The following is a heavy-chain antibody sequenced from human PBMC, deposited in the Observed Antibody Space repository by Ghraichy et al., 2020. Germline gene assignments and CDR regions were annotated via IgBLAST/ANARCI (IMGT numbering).Heavy chain of an antibody. CDR2: FDPEDGET. Sequence: ASVKVSCKVSGYTLTELSMHWVRQAPGKGLEWMGGFDPEDGETIYAQKFQGRVTMTEDTSTDTAYMELSSLRSEDTAVYYCATPVNYDFWRRKGGYFDYWGQGTLVTVSS. J-gene: IGHJ4*02. D-gene: IGHD3-3*01. V-gene: IGHV1-24*01. CDR1: GYTLTELS. CDR3: ATPVNYDFWRRKGGYFDY.